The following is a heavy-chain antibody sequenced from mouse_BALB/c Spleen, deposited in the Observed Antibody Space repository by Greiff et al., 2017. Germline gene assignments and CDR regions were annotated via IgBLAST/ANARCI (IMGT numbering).Heavy chain of an antibody. J-gene: IGHJ4*01. V-gene: IGHV5-17*02. Sequence: EVQGVESGGGLVQPGGSRKLSCAASGFTFSSFGMHWVRQAPEKGLEWVAYISSGSSTIYYADTVKGRFTISRDNPKNTLFLQMTSLRSEDTAMYYCARGKAMDYWGQGTSVTVSS. CDR2: ISSGSSTI. CDR3: ARGKAMDY. CDR1: GFTFSSFG.